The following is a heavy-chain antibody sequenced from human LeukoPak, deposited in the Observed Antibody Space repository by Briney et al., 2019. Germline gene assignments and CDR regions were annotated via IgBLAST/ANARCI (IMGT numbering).Heavy chain of an antibody. CDR3: ARDRWELLRFENWFDP. J-gene: IGHJ5*02. CDR2: IYTSGST. Sequence: PSETLSLTCTVSGGSISSYYWSWIRQPAGKGLEWIGRIYTSGSTNYNPSLKSRVTMSVDTSKNQFSLKLSSVTAADTAVYYCARDRWELLRFENWFDPWGQGTLVTVSS. D-gene: IGHD1-26*01. V-gene: IGHV4-4*07. CDR1: GGSISSYY.